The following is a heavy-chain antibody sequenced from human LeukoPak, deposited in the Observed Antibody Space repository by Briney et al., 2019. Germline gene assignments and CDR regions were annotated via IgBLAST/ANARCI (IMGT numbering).Heavy chain of an antibody. CDR3: AREAYYDFWSGYYDYYYGMDV. CDR2: MNPNSGNT. CDR1: GYTFTSYD. V-gene: IGHV1-8*01. Sequence: ASVKVSCKASGYTFTSYDINWLRQATGQGLEWMGWMNPNSGNTGYAQKFQGRVTMTRNTSISTAYMELSSLRSEDTAVYYCAREAYYDFWSGYYDYYYGMDVWGQGTTVTVSS. J-gene: IGHJ6*02. D-gene: IGHD3-3*01.